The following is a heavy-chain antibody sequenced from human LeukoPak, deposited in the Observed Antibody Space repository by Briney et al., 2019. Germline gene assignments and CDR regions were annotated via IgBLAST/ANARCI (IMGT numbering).Heavy chain of an antibody. V-gene: IGHV3-33*01. J-gene: IGHJ6*02. D-gene: IGHD5-18*01. CDR3: ARGANTAMVIVHYGMDV. CDR2: IWYEGSNK. Sequence: GRSLRLSCAASGFTFSRYGMHWVRQAPGKGREWVAVIWYEGSNKYYADSVKGRFTISRDNSKNTLYLQMNSLRAEDTAVYYCARGANTAMVIVHYGMDVWGQGTTVTVSS. CDR1: GFTFSRYG.